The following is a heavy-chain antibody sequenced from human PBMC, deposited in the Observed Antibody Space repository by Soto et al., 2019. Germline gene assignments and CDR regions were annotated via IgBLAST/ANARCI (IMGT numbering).Heavy chain of an antibody. CDR2: ISGSTGST. CDR1: GFTFSSYD. V-gene: IGHV3-23*01. CDR3: AKENED. Sequence: EVQLLESGGGLVQPGGSLRLSCAASGFTFSSYDISWVRQAPGKGLEWVSTISGSTGSTYYADSVKGRFTISRASSKSTLYLQMDSLRAEDTAVYYCAKENEDWRQGNRVTVTS. J-gene: IGHJ4*02.